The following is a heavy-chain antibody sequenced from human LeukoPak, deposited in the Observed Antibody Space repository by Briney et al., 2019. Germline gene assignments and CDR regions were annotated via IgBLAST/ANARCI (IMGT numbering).Heavy chain of an antibody. CDR3: ARVNDYVWGGNWFDP. V-gene: IGHV4-59*01. Sequence: SETLSLTCSVSGDSISSYYWSWIRQPPGKGLEWIGYIYYSGSTNYNPSLKSRVTISVDTSKNQFSLKLSSVTAADTAVYYCARVNDYVWGGNWFDPWGQGTLVTVSS. CDR1: GDSISSYY. J-gene: IGHJ5*02. D-gene: IGHD3-16*01. CDR2: IYYSGST.